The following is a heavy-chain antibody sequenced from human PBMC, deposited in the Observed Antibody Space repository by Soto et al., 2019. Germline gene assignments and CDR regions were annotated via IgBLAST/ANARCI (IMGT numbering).Heavy chain of an antibody. CDR2: INSDGSST. J-gene: IGHJ4*02. Sequence: EVQLVESGGGLVQPGRSLRLSCEASGLTFSTLWMHWVRQAPGKGLVWVSRINSDGSSTNYADSVKGRVTISRDNAKNMLYLQMNSLRAEDTAVYYCARDFEYWGQGTLVTVSS. CDR3: ARDFEY. CDR1: GLTFSTLW. V-gene: IGHV3-74*01.